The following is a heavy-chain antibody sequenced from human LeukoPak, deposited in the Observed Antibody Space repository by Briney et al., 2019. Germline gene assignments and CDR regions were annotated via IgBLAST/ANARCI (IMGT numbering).Heavy chain of an antibody. V-gene: IGHV3-33*01. J-gene: IGHJ4*02. D-gene: IGHD4-23*01. Sequence: GGSLRLSCVASGFTFSNYGMQWVRQAPGKGLEWVAGIWYDGSNEYYEDSVKGRFTISRDNSKNTLHLQMNSLRAEDSAVYYCARDRDYGGRLGYWGQGTLVTVSS. CDR2: IWYDGSNE. CDR1: GFTFSNYG. CDR3: ARDRDYGGRLGY.